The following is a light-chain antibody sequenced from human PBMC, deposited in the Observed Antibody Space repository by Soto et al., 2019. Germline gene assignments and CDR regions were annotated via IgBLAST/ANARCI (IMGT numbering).Light chain of an antibody. CDR3: SSYSSSSTLE. Sequence: QSVLTQPASVSGSPGQSITISCTGTSSDIGGYNYVSWYQQHPGKAPKLMIYEVSNRPSGVSYRFSGSKSGNTASLTISGLQAEDEADYYCSSYSSSSTLEFGGGTKLTVL. CDR2: EVS. CDR1: SSDIGGYNY. J-gene: IGLJ3*02. V-gene: IGLV2-14*01.